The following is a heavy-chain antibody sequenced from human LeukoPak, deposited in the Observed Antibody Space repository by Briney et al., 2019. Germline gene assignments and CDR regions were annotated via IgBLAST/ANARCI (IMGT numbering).Heavy chain of an antibody. J-gene: IGHJ4*02. CDR2: INPSGGGT. V-gene: IGHV1-46*01. D-gene: IGHD6-13*01. Sequence: ASVKVSCKASGYTFTTYYIHWVRQAPGQGLEWMGVINPSGGGTNYAQKFQGRVTMTRDTSTSTVYMEFNSLRSEDTAVFYCGRGVIAAGGNDFDYWGQGTLVTVSS. CDR3: GRGVIAAGGNDFDY. CDR1: GYTFTTYY.